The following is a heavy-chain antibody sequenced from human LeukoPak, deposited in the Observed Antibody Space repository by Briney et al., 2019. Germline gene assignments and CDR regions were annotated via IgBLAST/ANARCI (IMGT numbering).Heavy chain of an antibody. D-gene: IGHD4-23*01. V-gene: IGHV3-48*01. Sequence: GGSLRLSCAASGFTLRGSAMSWVRQAPGKGLEWVSAISGDGGTISYADSVKGRFTISRDNAKNSLYLQMNSLRAEDTAVYYCARGRWRGDFDYWGQGTLVTVSS. CDR2: ISGDGGTI. CDR3: ARGRWRGDFDY. J-gene: IGHJ4*02. CDR1: GFTLRGSA.